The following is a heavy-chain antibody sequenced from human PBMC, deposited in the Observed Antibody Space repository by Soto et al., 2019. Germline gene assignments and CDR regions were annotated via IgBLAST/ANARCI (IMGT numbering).Heavy chain of an antibody. V-gene: IGHV1-46*01. CDR3: ALISGYYSGFDY. CDR1: GYTFTSYY. CDR2: INPSGGST. J-gene: IGHJ4*01. D-gene: IGHD3-22*01. Sequence: QVQLVQSGAEVKKPGASVKVSCKTSGYTFTSYYIHWVRQAPGQWLEWMGIINPSGGSTTCGQKFHGRVTGTTDTSTTTAYIELSSLRSEDTAVYFCALISGYYSGFDYLGQGALVTVSS.